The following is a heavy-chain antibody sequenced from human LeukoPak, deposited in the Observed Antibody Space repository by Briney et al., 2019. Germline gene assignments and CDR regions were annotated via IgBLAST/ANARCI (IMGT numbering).Heavy chain of an antibody. CDR3: ARGYSRYSSSSGAWFY. CDR2: MRPNSGNA. CDR1: GYTFIIYD. V-gene: IGHV1-8*03. D-gene: IGHD6-6*01. J-gene: IGHJ4*02. Sequence: AGVTVCFTAAGYTFIIYDIKWVGQAHGPGKEWMGWMRPNSGNAGYQQTFQRRVTITNHTSIITHYMQLCIVKSEDTAVYYGARGYSRYSSSSGAWFYWGQGTLVTVSS.